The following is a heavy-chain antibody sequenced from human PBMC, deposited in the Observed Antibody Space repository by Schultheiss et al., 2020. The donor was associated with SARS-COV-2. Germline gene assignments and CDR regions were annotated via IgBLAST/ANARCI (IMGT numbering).Heavy chain of an antibody. CDR2: ISSSSSYI. CDR1: GFTFSSYS. J-gene: IGHJ1*01. Sequence: GGSLRLSCAASGFTFSSYSMNWVRQAPGKGLEWVSSISSSSSYIYYADSVKGRFTISRDNAKNSLYLQMNSLRAEDTAVYYCARGETRVPDFQHWGQGTLVTVSS. CDR3: ARGETRVPDFQH. V-gene: IGHV3-21*01.